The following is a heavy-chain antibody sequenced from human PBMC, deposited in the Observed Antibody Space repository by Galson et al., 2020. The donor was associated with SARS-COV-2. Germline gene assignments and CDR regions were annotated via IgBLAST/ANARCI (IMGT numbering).Heavy chain of an antibody. V-gene: IGHV5-10-1*01. CDR3: TSHGYYYDSSGYYDFDY. CDR2: IDPSDSYT. CDR1: GYSFTSYW. D-gene: IGHD3-22*01. J-gene: IGHJ4*02. Sequence: KIGESLKISCKGSGYSFTSYWISWVRQMPGKGLAWMGRIDPSDSYTNYSPSFQGHVTISADKSISTAYLQWSSLKASDTAMYYCTSHGYYYDSSGYYDFDYWGQGTLVTVSS.